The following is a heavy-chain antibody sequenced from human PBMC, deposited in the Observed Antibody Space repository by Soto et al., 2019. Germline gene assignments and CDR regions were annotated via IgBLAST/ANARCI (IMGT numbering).Heavy chain of an antibody. V-gene: IGHV1-2*02. Sequence: QVHLVQSGAEVKKPGASVKVSCKASGYTFTDHSLHWVRQAPGQGLEWMWWINPHSGVTVSAENFEGRVTLTRDTSINTAYMEMGWLRSDDTAMYYCALEMSTITDFQYWGQGTLLTVSS. D-gene: IGHD5-12*01. CDR3: ALEMSTITDFQY. CDR1: GYTFTDHS. J-gene: IGHJ4*02. CDR2: INPHSGVT.